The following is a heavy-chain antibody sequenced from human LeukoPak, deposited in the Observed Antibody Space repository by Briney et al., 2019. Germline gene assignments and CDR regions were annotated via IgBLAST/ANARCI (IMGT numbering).Heavy chain of an antibody. V-gene: IGHV3-23*01. CDR2: IGSDYKT. CDR1: GFAFKNYV. CDR3: AKDLHYYVAMGV. J-gene: IGHJ6*02. D-gene: IGHD3-10*02. Sequence: PGGSLRLSCAASGFAFKNYVMTWVRQAPGKGLEWVSSIGSDYKTHYSESVKGRFAISRDNSQSTVFLQMNSLRAEDTALYYCAKDLHYYVAMGVWGQGTAVTVSS.